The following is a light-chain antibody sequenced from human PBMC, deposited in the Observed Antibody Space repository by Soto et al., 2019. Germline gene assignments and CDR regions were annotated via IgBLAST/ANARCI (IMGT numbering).Light chain of an antibody. V-gene: IGLV1-44*01. CDR2: SNN. CDR3: AAWDDSLTGYV. Sequence: SALTQPPSASGTPGQRVTIACSGSSANIGSNTVNWYEQRPGTAPKLRIYSNNQRESGVHDRYSGSKSGTSASLAISGLQSEDEADYYCAAWDDSLTGYVFGTGTKVTVL. CDR1: SANIGSNT. J-gene: IGLJ1*01.